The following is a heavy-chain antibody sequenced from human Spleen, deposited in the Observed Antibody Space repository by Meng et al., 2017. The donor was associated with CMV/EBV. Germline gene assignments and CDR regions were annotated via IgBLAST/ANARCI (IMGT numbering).Heavy chain of an antibody. D-gene: IGHD4-17*01. V-gene: IGHV1-18*01. J-gene: IGHJ5*02. Sequence: ASVKVSCKASGYTFTSYGISWVRQAPGQGLEWMGWISAYNGNTNYAQKLQGRVTMTTDTSTSTAYMELRSLRSDDTAVYYCARDLAASTVTTRLVNPWGQGTLVTVSS. CDR3: ARDLAASTVTTRLVNP. CDR2: ISAYNGNT. CDR1: GYTFTSYG.